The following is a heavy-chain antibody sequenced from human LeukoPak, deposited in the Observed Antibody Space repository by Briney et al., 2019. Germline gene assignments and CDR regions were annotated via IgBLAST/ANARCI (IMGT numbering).Heavy chain of an antibody. V-gene: IGHV3-30-3*01. CDR1: GFTSSSYA. CDR3: ARDIRLYGEYYYYGMDV. CDR2: ISYDGSNK. D-gene: IGHD3-16*01. J-gene: IGHJ6*02. Sequence: GRSLRLSCAASGFTSSSYAMHWVRQAPGKGLEWVAVISYDGSNKYYADSVKGRFTISRDNSKNTLYLQMNSLRAEDTAVYYCARDIRLYGEYYYYGMDVWGQGTTVTVSS.